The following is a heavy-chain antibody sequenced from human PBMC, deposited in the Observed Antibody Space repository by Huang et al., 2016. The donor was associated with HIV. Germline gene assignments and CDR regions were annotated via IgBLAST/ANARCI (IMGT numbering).Heavy chain of an antibody. CDR1: GYSFSPNW. CDR2: IYPGDSPDDSDT. CDR3: ARRGDGYKLDY. Sequence: EVQLVQSGAEVKKPGESLKISCKASGYSFSPNWIGWVRQMPGKGLGWMGIIYPGDSPDDSDTRYSPSFQGQVTISADKSISTAYLRWSSLKASDTAIYYCARRGDGYKLDYWGQGTLVAVSS. J-gene: IGHJ4*02. V-gene: IGHV5-51*03. D-gene: IGHD3-10*01.